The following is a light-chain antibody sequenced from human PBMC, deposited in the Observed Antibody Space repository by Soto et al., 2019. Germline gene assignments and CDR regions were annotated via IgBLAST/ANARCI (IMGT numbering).Light chain of an antibody. CDR2: DDS. V-gene: IGLV2-14*01. J-gene: IGLJ2*01. Sequence: QSALTQPASVSGSPGQWVTISCTGTSSNVGGYNYVSWYQQHPGTAPKLMLYDDSNRPSGVSDRFSGSKSGNTASLTISGLQAEDEADYYCSSYTSSRSLYVFGAGTKLTVL. CDR1: SSNVGGYNY. CDR3: SSYTSSRSLYV.